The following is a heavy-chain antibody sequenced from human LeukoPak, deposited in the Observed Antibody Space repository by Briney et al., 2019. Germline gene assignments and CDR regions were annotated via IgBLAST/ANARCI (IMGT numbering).Heavy chain of an antibody. V-gene: IGHV3-7*01. CDR3: ARVGLDYYDSSGYYYGVSY. Sequence: GGSLRLSCAASGFTFSSYWMSWVRQAPGKGLEWVANIKQDGSEKYYVDSVKGRFTISGDNAKNSLYLQMNSLRAEDTAVYYCARVGLDYYDSSGYYYGVSYWGQGTLVTVSS. D-gene: IGHD3-22*01. CDR1: GFTFSSYW. J-gene: IGHJ4*02. CDR2: IKQDGSEK.